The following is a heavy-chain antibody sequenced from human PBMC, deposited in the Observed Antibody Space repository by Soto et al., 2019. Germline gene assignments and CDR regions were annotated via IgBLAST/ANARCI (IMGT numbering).Heavy chain of an antibody. CDR2: ISHDSDYT. CDR1: GFTFSDYY. Sequence: QVQLVESGGGLVKPGGSLRLYCAASGFTFSDYYMSWIRQAPGQGLEWVSYISHDSDYTSYADSVRGRFSISRDNAQKSLYLQINSLRAEDTALYYCARPNTPYYGCNAGAFDIWGQGTMVTVSS. CDR3: ARPNTPYYGCNAGAFDI. J-gene: IGHJ3*02. V-gene: IGHV3-11*06. D-gene: IGHD4-17*01.